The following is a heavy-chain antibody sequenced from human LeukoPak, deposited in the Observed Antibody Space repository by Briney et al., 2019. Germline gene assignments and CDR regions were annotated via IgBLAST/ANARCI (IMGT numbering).Heavy chain of an antibody. CDR3: ARGPRSAWYGTDY. CDR1: GFSFSGYW. Sequence: GGSLRLSCAASGFSFSGYWRHWVRHAPGKGLVWVSRINSDGSTTTYADSVKGRFTISRDNAKNTVYLQMNSLRAEDTAVYYCARGPRSAWYGTDYWGQGTLVTVSS. J-gene: IGHJ4*02. CDR2: INSDGSTT. D-gene: IGHD6-19*01. V-gene: IGHV3-74*01.